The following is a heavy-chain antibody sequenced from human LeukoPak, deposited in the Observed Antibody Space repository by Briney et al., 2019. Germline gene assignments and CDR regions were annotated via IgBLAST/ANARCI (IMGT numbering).Heavy chain of an antibody. V-gene: IGHV1-2*02. CDR1: GYTFTGYY. D-gene: IGHD5-24*01. CDR3: ARGDGDGYNFGY. CDR2: INPNSGGT. Sequence: ASVKVSCKASGYTFTGYYMHWVRQAPGQGLEWMGWINPNSGGTNYAQKFRSRVTMTRDTSISTAYMELSRLRSDDTAVYYCARGDGDGYNFGYWGQGTLVTVSS. J-gene: IGHJ4*02.